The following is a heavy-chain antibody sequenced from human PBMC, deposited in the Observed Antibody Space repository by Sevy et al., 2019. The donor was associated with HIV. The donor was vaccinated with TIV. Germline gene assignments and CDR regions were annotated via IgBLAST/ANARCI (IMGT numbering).Heavy chain of an antibody. D-gene: IGHD2-21*01. V-gene: IGHV4-34*01. J-gene: IGHJ6*02. CDR2: INHSGDT. Sequence: SETLSLTCAVDGGSFTGYYWTWIRQPPGKGLEWVGEINHSGDTRYNPSLKARANISVDTSKNHFSLTLTSLTVADTAVFYCARGWGELGKVRPQAGGDVKYTYHGLDVWGQGIMVTVSS. CDR1: GGSFTGYY. CDR3: ARGWGELGKVRPQAGGDVKYTYHGLDV.